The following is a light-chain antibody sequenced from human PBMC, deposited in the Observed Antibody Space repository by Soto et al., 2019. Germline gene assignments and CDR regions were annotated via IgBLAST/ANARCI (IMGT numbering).Light chain of an antibody. Sequence: EIVLTQSPDTLSLSPGESATLSCRASQSVSSNYLAWYQQKPGRAPRLLIYGASNRATGIPARFSGSGSGTDFTLTISSLEPEDFAVYYCQQRSNWPITFGQGTRLEIK. CDR2: GAS. CDR3: QQRSNWPIT. V-gene: IGKV3D-20*02. J-gene: IGKJ5*01. CDR1: QSVSSNY.